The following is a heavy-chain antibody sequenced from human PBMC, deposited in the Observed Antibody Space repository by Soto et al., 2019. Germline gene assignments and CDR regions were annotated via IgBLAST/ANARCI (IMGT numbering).Heavy chain of an antibody. CDR1: GFTFSSYS. CDR3: ARGYELYDSSGLHAFDI. V-gene: IGHV3-21*01. D-gene: IGHD3-22*01. J-gene: IGHJ3*02. CDR2: ISSSSSYI. Sequence: WGSLRLSCAASGFTFSSYSMNWVRQSPGKGLEWVSSISSSSSYIYYADSVKGRFTISRDNAKNSLYLQMNSLRAEDTAVYYCARGYELYDSSGLHAFDIWGQGTMVTVSS.